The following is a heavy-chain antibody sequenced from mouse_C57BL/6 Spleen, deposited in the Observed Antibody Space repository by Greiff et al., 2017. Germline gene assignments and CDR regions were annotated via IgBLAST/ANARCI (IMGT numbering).Heavy chain of an antibody. Sequence: VQLQQPGAELVKPGASVKLSCKASGYTFTSSWMHWVKQRPGQGLEWIGMIHPNSGSTNYNEKFKSKATLTVDKSSSTAYMQLSSLTSEDSAVYYCARSGLTTVVDYWGQGTTLTVSS. CDR1: GYTFTSSW. V-gene: IGHV1-64*01. J-gene: IGHJ2*01. CDR3: ARSGLTTVVDY. D-gene: IGHD1-1*01. CDR2: IHPNSGST.